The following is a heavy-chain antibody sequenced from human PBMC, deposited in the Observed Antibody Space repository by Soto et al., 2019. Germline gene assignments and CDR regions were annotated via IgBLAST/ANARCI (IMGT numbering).Heavy chain of an antibody. J-gene: IGHJ4*02. D-gene: IGHD6-25*01. CDR1: GFTFSRYW. Sequence: EVQLVASGGGLVQPGGSLRLSCAASGFTFSRYWMHWVRQAPGKGLVWVSHINSDGSSTNYADSVKGRFTISRDNAKKTPEVQVISLRAEDTAVYYCAGDLPAAEDYWGQGTLVTVSS. CDR3: AGDLPAAEDY. CDR2: INSDGSST. V-gene: IGHV3-74*01.